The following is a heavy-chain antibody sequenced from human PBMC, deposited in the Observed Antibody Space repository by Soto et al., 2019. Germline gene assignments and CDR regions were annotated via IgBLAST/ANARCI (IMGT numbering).Heavy chain of an antibody. CDR2: IYPSDSDT. Sequence: PGEPLKISYQVSGYTFTIYWIGWVCQMPGKGLEWMGIIYPSDSDTRYSPSFQGQVTISADQSINTAYLQWDSPKASDTAIYYCARPANTVADHFDLWGQGTPVTVSS. CDR1: GYTFTIYW. J-gene: IGHJ4*02. D-gene: IGHD4-17*01. CDR3: ARPANTVADHFDL. V-gene: IGHV5-51*01.